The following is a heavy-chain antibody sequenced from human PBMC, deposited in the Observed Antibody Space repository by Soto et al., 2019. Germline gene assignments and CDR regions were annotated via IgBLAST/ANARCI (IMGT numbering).Heavy chain of an antibody. D-gene: IGHD5-12*01. CDR2: ISGSGGST. J-gene: IGHJ4*02. V-gene: IGHV3-23*01. CDR1: GFTFSSYA. CDR3: AKDRGRGYDS. Sequence: EVQLLESGGGLVQPGGSLRLSCAASGFTFSSYAMSWVRQAPGKGLEWVSGISGSGGSTHYADSVKGRFTISRDNSKNTLDLQMNSLRAEDTAVYYCAKDRGRGYDSWGQGTLVTVSS.